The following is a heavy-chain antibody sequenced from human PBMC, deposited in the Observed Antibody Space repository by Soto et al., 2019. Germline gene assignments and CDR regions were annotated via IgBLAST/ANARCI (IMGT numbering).Heavy chain of an antibody. Sequence: SETLSLTCAVYGGSFSGYYWSWIRQPPGKGLEWIGEINHSGSTNYNPSLKSRVTISVDTSKNQFSLKLSSVTAADTAVYYCARKVWYYGDYFFDYWGQGTLVTVSS. J-gene: IGHJ4*02. CDR2: INHSGST. D-gene: IGHD4-17*01. CDR1: GGSFSGYY. V-gene: IGHV4-34*01. CDR3: ARKVWYYGDYFFDY.